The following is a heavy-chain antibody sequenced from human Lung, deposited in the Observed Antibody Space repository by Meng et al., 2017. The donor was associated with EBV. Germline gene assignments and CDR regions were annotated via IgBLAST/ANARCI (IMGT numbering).Heavy chain of an antibody. J-gene: IGHJ4*02. Sequence: VQLVQSGAEVKKPGASVKVSCKASGYMFTDYYMHWVRQAPGQGLAWMGRINPSSGGTDYAQKFQGRVTITRDTSISTAYMELTSLRSDDTAIYYCARSIFSNDFFNWGQGTLVTVSS. CDR2: INPSSGGT. CDR1: GYMFTDYY. CDR3: ARSIFSNDFFN. V-gene: IGHV1-2*06. D-gene: IGHD2-21*02.